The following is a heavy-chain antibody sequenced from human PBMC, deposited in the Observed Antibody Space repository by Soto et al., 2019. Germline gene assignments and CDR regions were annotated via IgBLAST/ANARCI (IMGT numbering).Heavy chain of an antibody. V-gene: IGHV4-30-2*01. D-gene: IGHD3-10*01. CDR2: IYHSGST. CDR1: GGSISSGGYS. Sequence: PSETLSLTCAVSGGSISSGGYSWSWIRQPPGKGLEWIGYIYHSGSTYYNPSLKSRVTISVDRSKNQFSLKLSSVTAADTAVYYCAREYGSGSYGMDVWGQGTTVTVSS. CDR3: AREYGSGSYGMDV. J-gene: IGHJ6*02.